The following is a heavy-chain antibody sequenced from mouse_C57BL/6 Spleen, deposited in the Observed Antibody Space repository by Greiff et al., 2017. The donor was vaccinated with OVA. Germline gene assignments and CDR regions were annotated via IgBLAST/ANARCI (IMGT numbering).Heavy chain of an antibody. Sequence: DVHLVESGPGLVKPSQSLSLTCSVTGYSITSGYYWNWIRQFPGNKLEWMGYISYDGSNNYNPSLKNRISITRATSKNQFFLKLNSVTTEDTATYCGARGDGYYWYFDVWGTGTTVTVSS. CDR1: GYSITSGYY. V-gene: IGHV3-6*01. CDR2: ISYDGSN. D-gene: IGHD2-3*01. CDR3: ARGDGYYWYFDV. J-gene: IGHJ1*03.